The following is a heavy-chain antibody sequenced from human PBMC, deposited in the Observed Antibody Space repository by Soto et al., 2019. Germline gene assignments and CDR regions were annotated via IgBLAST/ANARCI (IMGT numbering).Heavy chain of an antibody. D-gene: IGHD3-10*01. CDR3: TTDGRGEYYGSGSYSYYYYYMDV. CDR2: IKSKTDGGTT. J-gene: IGHJ6*03. Sequence: GGSLRLSCAASGFTFSNAWMSWVRQAPGKGLEWVGRIKSKTDGGTTDYAAPVKGRFTISRDDSKNTLYLQMNSLKTEDTAVYYCTTDGRGEYYGSGSYSYYYYYMDVWGKGTTVTVSS. V-gene: IGHV3-15*01. CDR1: GFTFSNAW.